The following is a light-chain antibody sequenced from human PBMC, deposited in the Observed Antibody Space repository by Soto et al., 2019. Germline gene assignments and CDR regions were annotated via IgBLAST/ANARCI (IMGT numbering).Light chain of an antibody. CDR1: QSVGSSY. J-gene: IGKJ1*01. V-gene: IGKV3-20*01. CDR3: QQYGGSPQRT. Sequence: EIVLTQSPGTLSLSPGERATLSCRASQSVGSSYLAWYQQRPGQAPRLLIYGASSRATGIPDRFSGSGSGTDFTLTITRLEPEDSAVYYCQQYGGSPQRTFGQGTKVEIK. CDR2: GAS.